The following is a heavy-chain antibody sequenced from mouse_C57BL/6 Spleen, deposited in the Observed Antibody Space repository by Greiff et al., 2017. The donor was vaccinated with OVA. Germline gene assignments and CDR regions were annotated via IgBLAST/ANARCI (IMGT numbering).Heavy chain of an antibody. CDR1: GFTFSSYA. V-gene: IGHV5-4*01. Sequence: DVQLVESGGGLVKPGGSLKLSCAASGFTFSSYAMSWVRQTPEKRLEWVATISDGGSYTYYPDNVKGRFTISRDNAKNNLYLQMSHLKSEDTAMYYCARDDPQGVVFDYWGQGTTLTVSS. CDR2: ISDGGSYT. J-gene: IGHJ2*01. D-gene: IGHD1-1*01. CDR3: ARDDPQGVVFDY.